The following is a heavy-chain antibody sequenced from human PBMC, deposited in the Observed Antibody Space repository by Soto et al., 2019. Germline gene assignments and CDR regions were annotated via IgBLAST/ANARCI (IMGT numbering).Heavy chain of an antibody. D-gene: IGHD4-4*01. J-gene: IGHJ5*02. Sequence: EVQLVESGGGLVKPGGSLRLSCTGSGLTFSDHSMNWVRQAPGKGLEWVSSISRGSSYMYYTDSVKGRFTISRDNAKNSLYLQMNSLRVEDTAVYYCARDSTADYRRNWFDPWGQGTLVTVSS. V-gene: IGHV3-21*01. CDR2: ISRGSSYM. CDR1: GLTFSDHS. CDR3: ARDSTADYRRNWFDP.